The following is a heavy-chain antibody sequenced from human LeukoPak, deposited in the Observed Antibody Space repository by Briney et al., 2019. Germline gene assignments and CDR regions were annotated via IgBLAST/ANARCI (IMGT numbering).Heavy chain of an antibody. J-gene: IGHJ4*02. D-gene: IGHD3-22*01. CDR2: IYTSGST. CDR1: GGSISSYY. Sequence: TPETLSLTCTVSGGSISSYYWSWIRQPAGKGLEWIGRIYTSGSTNYNPSLKSRVTMSVDTSKNQFSLKLSSVTAADTAVYYCARDGYYYDSSGYGLDYWGQGTLVTVSS. CDR3: ARDGYYYDSSGYGLDY. V-gene: IGHV4-4*07.